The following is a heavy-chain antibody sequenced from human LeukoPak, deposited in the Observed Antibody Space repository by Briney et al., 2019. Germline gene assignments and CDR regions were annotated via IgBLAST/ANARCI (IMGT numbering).Heavy chain of an antibody. V-gene: IGHV4-34*01. J-gene: IGHJ4*02. CDR3: VRATYPGLVRYSGSYGKLDY. CDR2: INHSGST. D-gene: IGHD1-26*01. CDR1: GGSFSGYY. Sequence: SETLSLTCAVYGGSFSGYYWSWIRQPPGKGLEWIGEINHSGSTNYNPSLKSRVTISVDKSKNQFSLKLSSVTAADTAVYCCVRATYPGLVRYSGSYGKLDYGGQGTLVTVSS.